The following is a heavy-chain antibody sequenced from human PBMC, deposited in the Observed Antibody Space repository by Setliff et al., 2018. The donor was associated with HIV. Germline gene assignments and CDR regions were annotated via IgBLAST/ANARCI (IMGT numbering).Heavy chain of an antibody. CDR1: GGSINRSNYY. J-gene: IGHJ4*01. CDR3: ARQTWEYYDTLTGYYRSPKNFDS. V-gene: IGHV4-39*01. CDR2: ISYTGST. D-gene: IGHD3-9*01. Sequence: SETLSLTCTVPGGSINRSNYYWGWIRQPPGKGLEWIGTISYTGSTYYDPSLKSRVTISLDTSKNQFFLKLSSVTAPDTAIYYCARQTWEYYDTLTGYYRSPKNFDSWGHGTQVTVSS.